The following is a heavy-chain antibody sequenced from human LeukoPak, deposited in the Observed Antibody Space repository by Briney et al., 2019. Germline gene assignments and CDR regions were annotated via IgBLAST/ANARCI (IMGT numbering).Heavy chain of an antibody. J-gene: IGHJ4*02. Sequence: SETLSLTCAVYGGSFSGYYWSWIRQPPGKGLEWIGEINHSGSTNYNPSLKSRVTISVDTSKNQFSLKLSSVTAADTAVYYCARGGRRYRVPSDYWGQGTLVTVSS. CDR2: INHSGST. CDR1: GGSFSGYY. CDR3: ARGGRRYRVPSDY. D-gene: IGHD1-1*01. V-gene: IGHV4-34*01.